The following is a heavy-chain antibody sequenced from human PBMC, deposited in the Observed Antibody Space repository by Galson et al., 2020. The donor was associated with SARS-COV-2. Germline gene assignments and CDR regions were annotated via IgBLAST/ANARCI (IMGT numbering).Heavy chain of an antibody. CDR3: ARSQYYYDSSGYYIHDAFDI. CDR2: IDWADDK. V-gene: IGHV2-70*11. J-gene: IGHJ3*02. CDR1: GFSLSTSGMC. Sequence: SGPTLVKPTQTLTLTCTFSGFSLSTSGMCVSWIRQPPGKALEWLARIDWADDKYYSTSLKTRLTISKDTSKNQVVLTMTNMDPVDTATYYCARSQYYYDSSGYYIHDAFDIWGQGTMVTVSS. D-gene: IGHD3-22*01.